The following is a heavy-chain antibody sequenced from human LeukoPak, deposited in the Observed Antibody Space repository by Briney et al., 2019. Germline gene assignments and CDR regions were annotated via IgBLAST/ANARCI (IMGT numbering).Heavy chain of an antibody. D-gene: IGHD6-19*01. CDR2: ISWNSGSI. V-gene: IGHV3-9*03. Sequence: GGSLRLSCAASGFTFDAYAMHWVRQAPGKGLEWVSGISWNSGSIGYADSVKGRFTISRDNAKNSLYLQMNSLRAEDMALYYCAKDKVGYSSGRFDYWGQGTLVTVSS. J-gene: IGHJ4*02. CDR1: GFTFDAYA. CDR3: AKDKVGYSSGRFDY.